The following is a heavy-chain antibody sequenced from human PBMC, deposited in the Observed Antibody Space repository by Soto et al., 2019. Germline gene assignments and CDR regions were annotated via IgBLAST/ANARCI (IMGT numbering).Heavy chain of an antibody. CDR3: GKYSGSDPVNNSMNV. Sequence: GGSLRLSCAASGFPFCTSAMNWVRQAPGKGLEWVSIISATSNAAYYAESVKGRFTSSRDNSKNALYLQMDSLRPEDTARYYYGKYSGSDPVNNSMNVWGQGTTVTVSS. CDR1: GFPFCTSA. D-gene: IGHD1-26*01. J-gene: IGHJ6*02. V-gene: IGHV3-23*01. CDR2: ISATSNAA.